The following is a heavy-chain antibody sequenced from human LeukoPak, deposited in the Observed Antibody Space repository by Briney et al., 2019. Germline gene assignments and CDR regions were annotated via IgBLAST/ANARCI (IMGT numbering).Heavy chain of an antibody. Sequence: SETLSLTCTVSRYSISNGYYWGWIRQPPGKGLEWIGSIYYSGITHYNPSLKSRVTISVDMSSNQFSLRLSSVTAADTAVYYCARDGWELGDYWGQGTLVTVSS. D-gene: IGHD1-26*01. CDR2: IYYSGIT. CDR1: RYSISNGYY. J-gene: IGHJ4*02. CDR3: ARDGWELGDY. V-gene: IGHV4-38-2*02.